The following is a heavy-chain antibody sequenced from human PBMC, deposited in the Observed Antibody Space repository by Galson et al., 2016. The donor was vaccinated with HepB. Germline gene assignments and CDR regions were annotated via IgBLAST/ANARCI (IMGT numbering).Heavy chain of an antibody. V-gene: IGHV4-4*02. Sequence: SETLSLTCGVSGASITSGHWWSCVRQPPGKGLEWIGEMSHTGGTNYNPSLKSRVTISLDRSNNQFSVKITSVTAADTAVYYCAAGSGWWRLDSWGQGILVTVSS. CDR3: AAGSGWWRLDS. D-gene: IGHD6-19*01. J-gene: IGHJ4*02. CDR2: MSHTGGT. CDR1: GASITSGHW.